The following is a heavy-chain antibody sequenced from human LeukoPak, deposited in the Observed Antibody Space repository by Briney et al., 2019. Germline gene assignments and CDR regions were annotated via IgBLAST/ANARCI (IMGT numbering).Heavy chain of an antibody. D-gene: IGHD1-7*01. CDR1: GGSISSSNYY. Sequence: SETLSLTCTVSGGSISSSNYYWGWIRQPPGKGLEWIGSIHYSGSTYYNPSLKSRVTISVDTSKNQFSLKLTSVTAADTAVYYCARVFLELPPDAFDVWGQGTMVTVSS. CDR3: ARVFLELPPDAFDV. CDR2: IHYSGST. J-gene: IGHJ3*01. V-gene: IGHV4-39*07.